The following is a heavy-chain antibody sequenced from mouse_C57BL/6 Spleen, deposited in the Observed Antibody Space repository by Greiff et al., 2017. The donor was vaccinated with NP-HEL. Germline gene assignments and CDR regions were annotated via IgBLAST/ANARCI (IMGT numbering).Heavy chain of an antibody. D-gene: IGHD2-14*01. CDR2: INPNNGGT. J-gene: IGHJ1*03. V-gene: IGHV1-22*01. Sequence: VQLKQSGPELVKPGASVKMSCKASGYTFTDYNMHWVKQSHGKSLEWIGYINPNNGGTSYNQKFKGKATLTVNKSSSTAYMELRSLTSEDSAVYYCARMGVHWYFDVWGTGTTVTVSS. CDR3: ARMGVHWYFDV. CDR1: GYTFTDYN.